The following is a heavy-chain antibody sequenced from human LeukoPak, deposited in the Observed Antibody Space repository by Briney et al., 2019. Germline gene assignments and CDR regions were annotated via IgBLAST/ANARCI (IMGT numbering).Heavy chain of an antibody. J-gene: IGHJ4*02. Sequence: ALVKVSCKASGYTFTSYDINWVRQATGQGLEWMGLMNPNNGYTVYAQKFQGRVTMTRDTSISTAYLELSSLRSEDTAFYYCARNLMYCSSTTCYLEYWGQGTLVTVAS. CDR2: MNPNNGYT. D-gene: IGHD2-2*01. CDR1: GYTFTSYD. V-gene: IGHV1-8*01. CDR3: ARNLMYCSSTTCYLEY.